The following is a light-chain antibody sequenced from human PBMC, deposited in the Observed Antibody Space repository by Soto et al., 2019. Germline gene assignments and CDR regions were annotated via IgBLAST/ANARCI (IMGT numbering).Light chain of an antibody. CDR2: EVS. CDR3: SSYTSTNYVI. V-gene: IGLV2-14*01. J-gene: IGLJ2*01. Sequence: QPVLTQPASVSGSPGQSITISCTGTNTDIGGYDYVSWYQHHPDKAPQLMIYEVSDRPSGVSDRFSGSKSGNTASLTISGLQAEDEADYYCSSYTSTNYVIFGGGTKLTVL. CDR1: NTDIGGYDY.